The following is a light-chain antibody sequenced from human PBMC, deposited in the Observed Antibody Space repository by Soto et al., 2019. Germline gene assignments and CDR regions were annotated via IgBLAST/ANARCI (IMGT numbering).Light chain of an antibody. CDR3: NQTYITPLST. J-gene: IGKJ3*01. CDR2: ATF. V-gene: IGKV1-39*01. CDR1: QSVDTY. Sequence: DIQLTQSPSSLSASVGDTVTITCRASQSVDTYLNWYQQRPGKAPNLLIYATFTLKSGVPSRFSGAGSGTDFTLTISSLQPEDFATYYCNQTYITPLSTFGPGTRVDVK.